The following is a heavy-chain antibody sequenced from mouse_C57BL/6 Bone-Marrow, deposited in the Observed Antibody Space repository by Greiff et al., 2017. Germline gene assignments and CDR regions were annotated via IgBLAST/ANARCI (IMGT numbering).Heavy chain of an antibody. Sequence: QVQLQQSGAELARPGASVKLSCKASGYTFTSYGISWVKQRTGQGLEWIGEIYPRSGNTYYNEKFKGKATLTADKSSSTAYMGLRSLTSEDSAVXFCARSFITTVVAPYYAMDYWGQGTSVTVSS. CDR3: ARSFITTVVAPYYAMDY. CDR2: IYPRSGNT. V-gene: IGHV1-81*01. CDR1: GYTFTSYG. D-gene: IGHD1-1*01. J-gene: IGHJ4*01.